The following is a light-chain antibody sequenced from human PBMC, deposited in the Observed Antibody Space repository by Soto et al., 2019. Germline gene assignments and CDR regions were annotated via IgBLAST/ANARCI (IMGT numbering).Light chain of an antibody. CDR2: DAS. CDR1: QSFNKY. CDR3: QQYKTYPGT. Sequence: DIQMTQSPSTLSASVGDRVTITCRASQSFNKYLAWYQQKPGKAPSLLIYDASNLENGVPSRFSGSGSGTEFTLTISGLQPDDFATYYCQQYKTYPGTFGQGTKVDIK. J-gene: IGKJ2*01. V-gene: IGKV1-5*01.